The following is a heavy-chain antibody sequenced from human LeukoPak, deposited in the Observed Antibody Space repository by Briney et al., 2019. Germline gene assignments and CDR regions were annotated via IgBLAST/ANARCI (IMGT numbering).Heavy chain of an antibody. J-gene: IGHJ6*02. V-gene: IGHV1-18*01. CDR1: GYSFTDYA. D-gene: IGHD3-3*01. Sequence: ASVKVSCKASGYSFTDYAISWVRQAPGQGLEWMGWISAYNGNIFYAPKVQGRVTMTTDTSTSTAYMELRSLRSDDTAVYYCAREKVFWSGFYYGMDVWGQGTTVTVS. CDR2: ISAYNGNI. CDR3: AREKVFWSGFYYGMDV.